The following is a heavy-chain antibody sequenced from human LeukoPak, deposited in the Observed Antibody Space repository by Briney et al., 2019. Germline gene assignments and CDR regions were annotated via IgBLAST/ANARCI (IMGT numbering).Heavy chain of an antibody. D-gene: IGHD3-22*01. CDR1: GGSISSSSYY. J-gene: IGHJ4*02. CDR3: ARGTEYYYDSSGYYFDY. V-gene: IGHV4-39*07. CDR2: IYYSGST. Sequence: SETLSLTCTVSGGSISSSSYYWGWIRQPPGTGLEWIGSIYYSGSTYYNPSLKSRVTISVDTSKNQFSLKLSSVTAADTAVYYCARGTEYYYDSSGYYFDYWGQGTLVTVSS.